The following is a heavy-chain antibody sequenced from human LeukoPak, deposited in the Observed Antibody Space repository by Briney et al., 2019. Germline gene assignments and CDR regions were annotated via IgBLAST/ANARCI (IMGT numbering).Heavy chain of an antibody. J-gene: IGHJ4*02. V-gene: IGHV3-74*01. CDR2: INSDGSST. CDR3: AKDIGAGDGVGY. Sequence: PGGSLRLSCAASGFTFSSYWMHWVRQAPGKGLVWVSRINSDGSSTSYADSVKGRFTISRDNAKNSLYLQMNSLRAEDTALYYCAKDIGAGDGVGYWGQGTLVTVSS. CDR1: GFTFSSYW. D-gene: IGHD5-12*01.